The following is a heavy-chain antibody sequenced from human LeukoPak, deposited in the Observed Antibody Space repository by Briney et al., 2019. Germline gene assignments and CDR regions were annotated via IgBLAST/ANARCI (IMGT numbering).Heavy chain of an antibody. J-gene: IGHJ5*02. CDR2: ISDGGWT. V-gene: IGHV3-23*01. CDR1: ALPPSNYA. D-gene: IGHD6-13*01. CDR3: AKPFSGSWYLLGS. Sequence: GGSLRLSCAASALPPSNYAMSWVRQAPGKGLEWVSSISDGGWTAYTDSVKGRFFISRDNSKNTLYLQMNSLRAEDTAVYYCAKPFSGSWYLLGSWGQGTLVTVSS.